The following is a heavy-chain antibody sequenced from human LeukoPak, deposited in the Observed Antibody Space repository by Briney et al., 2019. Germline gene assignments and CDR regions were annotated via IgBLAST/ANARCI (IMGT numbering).Heavy chain of an antibody. Sequence: SETLSLTCTVSGGSIRSYYWSWIRQPPGKGLEWIAYIYYSGSTNYNPSLKSRVTISVDTSKNQFSLKLTSVTAADTAVYYCARGVNSGYFDYCGQGTLVTVSS. CDR2: IYYSGST. D-gene: IGHD1-26*01. CDR3: ARGVNSGYFDY. V-gene: IGHV4-59*01. CDR1: GGSIRSYY. J-gene: IGHJ4*02.